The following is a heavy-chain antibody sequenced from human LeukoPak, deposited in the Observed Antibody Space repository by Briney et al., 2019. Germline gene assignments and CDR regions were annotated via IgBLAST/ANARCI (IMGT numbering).Heavy chain of an antibody. D-gene: IGHD6-19*01. V-gene: IGHV4-39*07. Sequence: SETRSLTCTVSGGSISSSSYYWGWIRQPPGKGLEWIGSIYYSGSTYYNPSLKSRVTISVDTSKNQFSLTLCSVTAADTAVYYCARDRYSSSPYVDVWGKETTVTVSS. J-gene: IGHJ6*03. CDR1: GGSISSSSYY. CDR3: ARDRYSSSPYVDV. CDR2: IYYSGST.